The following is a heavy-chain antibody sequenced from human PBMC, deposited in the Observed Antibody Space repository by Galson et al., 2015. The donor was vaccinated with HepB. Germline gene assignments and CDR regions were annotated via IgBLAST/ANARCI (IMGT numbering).Heavy chain of an antibody. CDR2: VIPIFGAT. Sequence: SVKVSCKVSGGTFNSYAISCVRLAPGQRLEWMGGVIPIFGATDYAQKFQGRVTITVDDSTGTVYMQLSSLRSEDTAVYYCATDPGRRYYYYNMDVWGKGTTVTVSS. CDR1: GGTFNSYA. CDR3: ATDPGRRYYYYNMDV. V-gene: IGHV1-69*13. J-gene: IGHJ6*03.